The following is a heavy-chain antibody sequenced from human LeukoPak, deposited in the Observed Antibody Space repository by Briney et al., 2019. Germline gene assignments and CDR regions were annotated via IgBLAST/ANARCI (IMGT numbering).Heavy chain of an antibody. J-gene: IGHJ4*02. CDR2: IKQDGSEK. Sequence: GGSLRLSCAASGFTFSSYWMSWVRQAPGEGLEWVANIKQDGSEKYYVDSVKGRFTISRDNAKNSLYLQMNSLRAEDTAVYYCARGEGSSWSPFDYWGQGTLVTVSS. V-gene: IGHV3-7*01. D-gene: IGHD6-13*01. CDR1: GFTFSSYW. CDR3: ARGEGSSWSPFDY.